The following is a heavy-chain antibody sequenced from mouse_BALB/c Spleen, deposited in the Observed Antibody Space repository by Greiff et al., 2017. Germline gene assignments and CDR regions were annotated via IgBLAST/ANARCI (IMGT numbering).Heavy chain of an antibody. CDR1: GYTFTSYV. CDR3: ARGGLLPNWYFDV. V-gene: IGHV1-14*01. D-gene: IGHD2-3*01. Sequence: EVKLMESGPELVKPGASVKMSCKASGYTFTSYVMHWVKQKPGQGLEWIGYINPYNDGTKYNEKFKGKATLTSDKSSSTAYMELSSLTSEDSAVYYCARGGLLPNWYFDVWGAGTTVTVSS. J-gene: IGHJ1*01. CDR2: INPYNDGT.